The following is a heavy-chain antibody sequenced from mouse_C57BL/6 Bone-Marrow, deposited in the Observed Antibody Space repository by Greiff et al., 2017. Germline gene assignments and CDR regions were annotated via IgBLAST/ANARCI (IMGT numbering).Heavy chain of an antibody. D-gene: IGHD1-1*01. CDR2: IYPGSGST. V-gene: IGHV1-55*01. Sequence: VQLQQSGAELVKPGASVKMSCKASGYTFTSYWITLVKQRPGQGLEWIGDIYPGSGSTNYNEKFKSKATLTVDTSSSTAYMQLSSLTSEDSAVYYCARRITTVVAYYFDYWGQGTTLTVSS. CDR1: GYTFTSYW. J-gene: IGHJ2*01. CDR3: ARRITTVVAYYFDY.